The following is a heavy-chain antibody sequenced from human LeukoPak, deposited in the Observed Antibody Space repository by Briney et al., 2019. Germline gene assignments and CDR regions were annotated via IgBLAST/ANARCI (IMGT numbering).Heavy chain of an antibody. V-gene: IGHV3-23*01. D-gene: IGHD3-22*01. CDR2: ISGSGGST. CDR1: GFTFSSYA. CDR3: AKDLGYYDSSGLT. Sequence: GGSLRLSCAASGFTFSSYAMSWVRQAPGKGLEWVSAISGSGGSTYYADSVKGRFTIYRDNSKNTLYLQMNSLRAEDTAVYYCAKDLGYYDSSGLTWGQGTLVTVSS. J-gene: IGHJ4*02.